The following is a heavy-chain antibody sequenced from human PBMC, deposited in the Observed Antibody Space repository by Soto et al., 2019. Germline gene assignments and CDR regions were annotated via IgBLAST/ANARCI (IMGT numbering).Heavy chain of an antibody. CDR3: AGDPDSHYNDSHASSYP. CDR1: GGTFSTYT. J-gene: IGHJ5*02. D-gene: IGHD4-4*01. CDR2: IIPIIGII. Sequence: QVKLVQSGAEVKKPGSSVKVSCKASGGTFSTYTITWVRQAPGQGLEWMGRIIPIIGIINYAQKFQGRVTISADKFTGTCYMELTGLRSDDTAVYYCAGDPDSHYNDSHASSYPWGQGTLVTVSS. V-gene: IGHV1-69*08.